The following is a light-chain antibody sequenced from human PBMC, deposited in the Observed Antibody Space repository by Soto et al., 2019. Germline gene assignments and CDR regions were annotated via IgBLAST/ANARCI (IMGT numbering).Light chain of an antibody. CDR3: QQYNSYSQT. V-gene: IGKV1-5*01. CDR1: QSISSW. J-gene: IGKJ1*01. Sequence: DSQMTQSPSTLSASVGARVTITCRASQSISSWLAWYQQKPGKAPKLLIYDASSLESGVPSRFSGSGSGTEFTLTISSLQPDDFATYYCQQYNSYSQTFGQGTKVEIK. CDR2: DAS.